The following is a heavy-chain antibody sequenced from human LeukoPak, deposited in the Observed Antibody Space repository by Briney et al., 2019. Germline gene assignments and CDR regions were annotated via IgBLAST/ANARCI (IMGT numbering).Heavy chain of an antibody. CDR2: ISSSGSTI. V-gene: IGHV3-48*03. CDR3: ARDRGINSYYYYYMDV. Sequence: PGGSLRLSCSASGFTFSSYEMSWVRQAPGKGLEWVSYISSSGSTIYYADSVKGRFTISRDNAKNSLYLQMNSLRAEDTAVYYCARDRGINSYYYYYMDVWGKGTTVTISS. CDR1: GFTFSSYE. J-gene: IGHJ6*03. D-gene: IGHD3-10*01.